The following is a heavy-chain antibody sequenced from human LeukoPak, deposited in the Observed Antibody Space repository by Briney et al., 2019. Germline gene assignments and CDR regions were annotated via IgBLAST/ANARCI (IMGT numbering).Heavy chain of an antibody. V-gene: IGHV3-15*01. CDR1: GFTFSNAW. Sequence: GGSLRLSCAASGFTFSNAWMSWVRQAPGKGLEWVGRIKSKTDGGTTDYAAPVKGRFTISRDDSKNTLYLQMNSLKTEDTAVYYCTTSITIFGVVPDYWGQGTLVTVSS. CDR3: TTSITIFGVVPDY. CDR2: IKSKTDGGTT. J-gene: IGHJ4*02. D-gene: IGHD3-3*01.